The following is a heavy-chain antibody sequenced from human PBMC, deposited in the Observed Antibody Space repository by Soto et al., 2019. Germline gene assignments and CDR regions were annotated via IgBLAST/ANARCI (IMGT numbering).Heavy chain of an antibody. CDR3: AKDRMGAGVRRDFDY. Sequence: QVQLVESGGGVVQPGKSLRLSCAGSGFTFSSYGMDWVRQAPGKGLEWGAVISYDGSNKYYADSVKGRFTISRDNSKNTLYQQMSSPRADDTDVYYCAKDRMGAGVRRDFDYWGQGTLVTVSS. CDR2: ISYDGSNK. V-gene: IGHV3-30*18. D-gene: IGHD3-10*01. J-gene: IGHJ4*02. CDR1: GFTFSSYG.